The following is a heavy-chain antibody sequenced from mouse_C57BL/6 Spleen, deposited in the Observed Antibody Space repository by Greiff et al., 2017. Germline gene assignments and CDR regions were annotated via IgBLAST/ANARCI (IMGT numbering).Heavy chain of an antibody. CDR3: APITTVPWYFDV. D-gene: IGHD1-1*01. V-gene: IGHV3-6*01. CDR1: GYSITSGYY. J-gene: IGHJ1*03. CDR2: ISYDGSN. Sequence: EVQVVESGPGLVKPSQSLSLTCSVTGYSITSGYYWNWIRPFPGNKLEGMGYISYDGSNNYNPSLKNRISITRDTSKNQFFLKLNSVTTEDTATYYCAPITTVPWYFDVWGTGTTVTVSS.